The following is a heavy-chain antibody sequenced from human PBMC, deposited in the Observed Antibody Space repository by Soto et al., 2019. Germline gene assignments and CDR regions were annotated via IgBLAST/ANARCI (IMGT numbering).Heavy chain of an antibody. CDR1: GFTFSTYS. V-gene: IGHV3-21*04. CDR2: ISSRSDI. Sequence: GGSLRLSCVGSGFTFSTYSINWVRQAPGKGLEWVSSISSRSDIYYADSVKGRFTISRDNAKNSLSLQMNSLRAEDTAVYYCAREGEYWFDPWGQGTLVTVSS. CDR3: AREGEYWFDP. D-gene: IGHD3-16*01. J-gene: IGHJ5*02.